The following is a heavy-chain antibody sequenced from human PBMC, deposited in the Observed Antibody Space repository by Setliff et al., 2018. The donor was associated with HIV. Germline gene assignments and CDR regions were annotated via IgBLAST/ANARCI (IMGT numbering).Heavy chain of an antibody. CDR2: ISPDDSDT. V-gene: IGHV5-51*01. CDR3: VRRVGGRGYYFDY. J-gene: IGHJ4*02. D-gene: IGHD3-10*01. CDR1: GYVFTNYW. Sequence: GESLKISCKSSGYVFTNYWIGWVRQMPGKGLEWMGIISPDDSDTRYSPSFQGQVTISVDKSTSTAYLQWSSLKASDSAIYYCVRRVGGRGYYFDYWGQGTPVTVSS.